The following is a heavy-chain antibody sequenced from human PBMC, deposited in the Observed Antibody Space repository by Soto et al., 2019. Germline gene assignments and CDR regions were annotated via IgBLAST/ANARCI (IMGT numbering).Heavy chain of an antibody. CDR2: IYYSGST. D-gene: IGHD4-17*01. J-gene: IGHJ3*02. CDR3: ARATVTHAFDI. V-gene: IGHV4-59*01. Sequence: SETLSLTCTVSGGSISSYYWSWIRQPPGKGQEWIGYIYYSGSTNYNPSLKSRVTISVDTSKNQISLKLSSVTAADTAVYYWARATVTHAFDIWGQGTMVTVSS. CDR1: GGSISSYY.